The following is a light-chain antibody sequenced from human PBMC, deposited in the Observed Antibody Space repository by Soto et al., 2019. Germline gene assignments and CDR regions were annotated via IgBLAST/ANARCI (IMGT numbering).Light chain of an antibody. CDR3: QSYDSSLSGYV. CDR1: SSNIGAGYD. CDR2: GNS. V-gene: IGLV1-40*01. J-gene: IGLJ1*01. Sequence: QSVLTQPPSVSWAPGQRVTISCTGSSSNIGAGYDVHWYQQLPGTAPKLLIYGNSNRPSGVPDRFSGSKSGTSASLALTGLQAEDEADYYCQSYDSSLSGYVFGTGTKFTVL.